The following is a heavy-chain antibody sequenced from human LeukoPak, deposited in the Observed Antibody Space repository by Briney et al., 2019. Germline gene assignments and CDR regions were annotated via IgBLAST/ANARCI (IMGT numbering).Heavy chain of an antibody. CDR1: GFTFSSFG. D-gene: IGHD4-17*01. V-gene: IGHV3-48*04. Sequence: GGSLRLSCAASGFTFSSFGMNWVRQAPGKGLEWVSYISSSSSTIYYADSVKGRFTISRDNAKNSLYLQMNSLRAEDTAVYYCARDTSSDYGDFGYWGQGTLVTVSS. CDR2: ISSSSSTI. J-gene: IGHJ4*02. CDR3: ARDTSSDYGDFGY.